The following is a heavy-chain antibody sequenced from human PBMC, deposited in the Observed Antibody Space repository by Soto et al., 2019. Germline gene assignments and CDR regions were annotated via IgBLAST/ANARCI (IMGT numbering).Heavy chain of an antibody. D-gene: IGHD6-19*01. V-gene: IGHV1-2*04. CDR3: ARSYNPFRGWYRPSYYFDY. Sequence: ASVKVSCKASGYTFTGYYMHWVRQAPGQGLEWMGWINPNSGGTNYAQKFQGWVTMTRDTSISTAYMELSRLRSDDTAVYYCARSYNPFRGWYRPSYYFDYWGQGTLVTVSS. CDR1: GYTFTGYY. CDR2: INPNSGGT. J-gene: IGHJ4*02.